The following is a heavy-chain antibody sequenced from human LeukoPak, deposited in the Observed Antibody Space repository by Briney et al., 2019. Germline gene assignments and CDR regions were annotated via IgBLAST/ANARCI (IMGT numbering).Heavy chain of an antibody. Sequence: PGGSLRLSCAASGFIYSSYWMSWVRQAPGKGLEWVANIKQDGSEKYYVDSVKGRFTISRDHAKNSLYLQMNSLRAEDTAVYYCARVDFSGRYYYDSSRYPTGLFDYWGQGTLVTVSS. J-gene: IGHJ4*02. V-gene: IGHV3-7*01. D-gene: IGHD3-22*01. CDR2: IKQDGSEK. CDR1: GFIYSSYW. CDR3: ARVDFSGRYYYDSSRYPTGLFDY.